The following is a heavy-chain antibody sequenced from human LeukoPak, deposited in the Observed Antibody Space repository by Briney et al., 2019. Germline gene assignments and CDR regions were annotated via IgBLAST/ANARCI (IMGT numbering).Heavy chain of an antibody. Sequence: GGSLRLSCAASGFTFDGYVMHWVRKAPGKGLEWVSLISRDGDTTSYADSVKGRFTISRDNSKNSLYLQMDSLRTEDTALYYCAKDGPGVVIMGYFHHWGQGTLVTVSS. CDR3: AKDGPGVVIMGYFHH. CDR1: GFTFDGYV. D-gene: IGHD3-3*01. CDR2: ISRDGDTT. V-gene: IGHV3-43*02. J-gene: IGHJ1*01.